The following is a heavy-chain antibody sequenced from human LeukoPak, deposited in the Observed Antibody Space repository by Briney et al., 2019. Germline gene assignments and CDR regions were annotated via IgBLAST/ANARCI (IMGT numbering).Heavy chain of an antibody. CDR3: ARAVVVVAAHFDY. Sequence: ASVKVSCKASGYTFTGYYMHWVRQAPGQGLEWMGRINPNSGGTIYAQKFQGRVTMTRDTSISTAYMELSRLRSDDTAVYYCARAVVVVAAHFDYWGQGTLVTVSS. D-gene: IGHD2-15*01. V-gene: IGHV1-2*06. CDR1: GYTFTGYY. CDR2: INPNSGGT. J-gene: IGHJ4*02.